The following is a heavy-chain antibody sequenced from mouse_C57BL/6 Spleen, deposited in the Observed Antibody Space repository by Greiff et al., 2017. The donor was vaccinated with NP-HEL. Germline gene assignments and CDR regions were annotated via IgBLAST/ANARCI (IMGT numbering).Heavy chain of an antibody. D-gene: IGHD1-1*01. Sequence: QVQLQQSGAELVKPGASVKISCKASGYAFSSYWMNWVKQRPGKGLEWIGQIYPGDGDTNYNGKFKGKATLTADKSSSTAYMQLSSLTSEDSAVYFCARKADSYYYGSSLYFDYWGQGTTLTVSS. J-gene: IGHJ2*01. CDR2: IYPGDGDT. CDR3: ARKADSYYYGSSLYFDY. V-gene: IGHV1-80*01. CDR1: GYAFSSYW.